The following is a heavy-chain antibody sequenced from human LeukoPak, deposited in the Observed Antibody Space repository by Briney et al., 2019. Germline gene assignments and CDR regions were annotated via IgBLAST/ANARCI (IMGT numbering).Heavy chain of an antibody. D-gene: IGHD6-6*01. J-gene: IGHJ6*03. CDR2: INPNSGGT. Sequence: ASVKVSCKASGYTFTGYYMHWVRQAPGQGLEWMGWINPNSGGTNYAQKFQGRVTMTRDTSISTAYMELSRLRSDDTAVYYCARKAEAARTKDYYMDVWGKGTTVTVSS. CDR1: GYTFTGYY. V-gene: IGHV1-2*02. CDR3: ARKAEAARTKDYYMDV.